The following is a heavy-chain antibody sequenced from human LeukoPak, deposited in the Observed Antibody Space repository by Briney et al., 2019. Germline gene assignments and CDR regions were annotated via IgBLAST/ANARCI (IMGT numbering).Heavy chain of an antibody. Sequence: GGSLRLSCVASGFTFSSYAMSWVRQAPGKGLEWVSAISGSGGGTYYADSVKGRFTISRDNSKNTLYLQMNSLRAEDTAVYYCAKGFQGTYYDFWSGSYNFDYWGQGTLVTVSS. J-gene: IGHJ4*02. D-gene: IGHD3-3*01. CDR2: ISGSGGGT. CDR1: GFTFSSYA. V-gene: IGHV3-23*01. CDR3: AKGFQGTYYDFWSGSYNFDY.